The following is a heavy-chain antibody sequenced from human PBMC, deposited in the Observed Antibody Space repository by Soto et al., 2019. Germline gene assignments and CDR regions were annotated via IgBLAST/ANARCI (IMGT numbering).Heavy chain of an antibody. CDR1: GFIFSNYA. CDR3: ARDGPYSNTVYYSYCMDV. CDR2: ISYDESNK. D-gene: IGHD4-4*01. Sequence: QVQLVESGGGVVQPGRSLRLSCAASGFIFSNYAMHWVRQAPGKGLEWVTVISYDESNKYYADSVKGRFTISRDNSNNTLYLQMNSLRAEDTAVYYWARDGPYSNTVYYSYCMDVWGQGTTVNVSS. J-gene: IGHJ6*02. V-gene: IGHV3-30-3*01.